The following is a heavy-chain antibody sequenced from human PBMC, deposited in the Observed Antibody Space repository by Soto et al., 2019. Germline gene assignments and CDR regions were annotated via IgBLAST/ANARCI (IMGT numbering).Heavy chain of an antibody. Sequence: QVQLVQSGAEVKKPGASVKVSCKASGYTFTSYALDWVRQAPGQRLEWMGGINAGNGDTKYSQNCQGRVTITRDTSATTAYMEPSSLRYEDTAVYYCAREALRFCTSISCSTDWFDPWGQGTLVTVSS. CDR1: GYTFTSYA. D-gene: IGHD2-2*01. CDR3: AREALRFCTSISCSTDWFDP. V-gene: IGHV1-3*01. J-gene: IGHJ5*02. CDR2: INAGNGDT.